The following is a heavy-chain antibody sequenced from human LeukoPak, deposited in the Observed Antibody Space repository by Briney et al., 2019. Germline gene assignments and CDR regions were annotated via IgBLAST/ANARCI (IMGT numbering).Heavy chain of an antibody. CDR3: ARAGNSSSWRDWFDP. Sequence: GGSLTLSCAASGFTVSSNYMSWVRQAPGKGLEWVSVIYSGGSTYYADSVKGRFTISRDNSKNTLYLQMNSLRAEDTAVYYCARAGNSSSWRDWFDPWGQGTLVTVSS. D-gene: IGHD6-13*01. CDR2: IYSGGST. CDR1: GFTVSSNY. V-gene: IGHV3-66*01. J-gene: IGHJ5*02.